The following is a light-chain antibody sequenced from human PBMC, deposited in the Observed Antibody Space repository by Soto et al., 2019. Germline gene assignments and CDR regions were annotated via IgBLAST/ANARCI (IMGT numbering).Light chain of an antibody. CDR1: SSDVGAYNY. CDR2: DVS. J-gene: IGLJ1*01. V-gene: IGLV2-11*01. Sequence: QSAPTQPRSVSGSPGQSVTISCTGTSSDVGAYNYVSWYQQHPGKAPKLMIYDVSERPSGVPDRFSGSKSGNTASLTSSGLQAEDEADYYCCSYAGSYTYVFGAGTKLTVL. CDR3: CSYAGSYTYV.